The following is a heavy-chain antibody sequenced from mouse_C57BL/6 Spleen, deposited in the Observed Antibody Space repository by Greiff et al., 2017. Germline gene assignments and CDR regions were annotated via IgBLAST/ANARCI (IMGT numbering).Heavy chain of an antibody. CDR1: GYTFTSYW. CDR2: IDPSDSYT. V-gene: IGHV1-50*01. CDR3: ARSSGYGSSYYCGY. Sequence: VQLQQPGAELVKPGASVKLSCKASGYTFTSYWMQWVKQRPGQGLEWIGEIDPSDSYTNYNQKFKGKATLTVDTSSSTAYMQLSSLTSEDSAVYYCARSSGYGSSYYCGYWGQGTTLTVSS. D-gene: IGHD1-1*01. J-gene: IGHJ2*01.